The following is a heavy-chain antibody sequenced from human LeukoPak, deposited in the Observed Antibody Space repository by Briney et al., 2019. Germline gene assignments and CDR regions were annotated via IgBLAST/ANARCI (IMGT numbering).Heavy chain of an antibody. CDR3: ARDGGSWSIYYYYYMDV. J-gene: IGHJ6*03. CDR2: IKQDGSEK. D-gene: IGHD6-13*01. Sequence: SGGSLRLSCAASGFTFSSYSMNWVRQAPGKGLEWVANIKQDGSEKYYVDSVKGRFTISRDNAKNSLYLQMNSLRAEDTAVYYCARDGGSWSIYYYYYMDVWGKGTTVTVSS. V-gene: IGHV3-7*01. CDR1: GFTFSSYS.